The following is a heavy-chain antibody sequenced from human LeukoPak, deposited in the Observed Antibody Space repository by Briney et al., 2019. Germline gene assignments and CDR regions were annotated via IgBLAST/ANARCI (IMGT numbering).Heavy chain of an antibody. CDR3: ARDNSVRDEAWWFYP. CDR1: GYTFTSYD. CDR2: ISPTGGST. J-gene: IGHJ5*02. V-gene: IGHV1-46*01. D-gene: IGHD5-24*01. Sequence: ASVKVSCKASGYTFTSYDISWVRQAPGQGPEWMGLISPTGGSTAYAQKFQGRVTLTRDMSTSTDYLELSSLRSEDTAVYYCARDNSVRDEAWWFYPWGQGTLVTVSS.